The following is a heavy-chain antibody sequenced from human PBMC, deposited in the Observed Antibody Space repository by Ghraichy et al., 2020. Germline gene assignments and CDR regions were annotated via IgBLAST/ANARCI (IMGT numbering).Heavy chain of an antibody. J-gene: IGHJ6*02. D-gene: IGHD6-6*01. Sequence: GGSLRLSCAASGFTVSSNYMSWVRQAPGKGLEWVSVIYSGGSTYYADSVKGRFTISRDNSKNTLYLQMNSLRAEDTAVYYCARVGRRIAARPRYGMDVWGQGTTVTVSS. V-gene: IGHV3-66*01. CDR1: GFTVSSNY. CDR2: IYSGGST. CDR3: ARVGRRIAARPRYGMDV.